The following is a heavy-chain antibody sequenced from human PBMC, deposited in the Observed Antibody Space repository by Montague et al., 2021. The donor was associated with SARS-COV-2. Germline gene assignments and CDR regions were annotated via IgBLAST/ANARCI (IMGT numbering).Heavy chain of an antibody. Sequence: SETLSLTCSVSGYFIGTGYYWGWLRPSPRKGLGWVGSNYHHGNAYYNPSPSSRVTISLDTSNNQFSLRLTSVTASDTAVYYCARGRVTRAGFDYWGQGIRVIVSS. D-gene: IGHD2-21*02. CDR3: ARGRVTRAGFDY. CDR2: NYHHGNA. J-gene: IGHJ4*02. CDR1: GYFIGTGYY. V-gene: IGHV4-38-2*02.